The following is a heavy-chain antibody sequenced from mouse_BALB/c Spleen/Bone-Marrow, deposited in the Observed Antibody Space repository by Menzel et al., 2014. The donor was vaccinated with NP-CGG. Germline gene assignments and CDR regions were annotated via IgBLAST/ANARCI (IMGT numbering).Heavy chain of an antibody. CDR3: ASRDSSGYVPDY. J-gene: IGHJ2*01. CDR2: IFPGTGTT. CDR1: GYTFTSYW. Sequence: VQLQESGAELVKPGASVKLSCKTSGYTFTSYWIQWVKQRPGQGLGWIGEIFPGTGTTYYNEKFKGKATLTIDTSSSAAYMHLSGLTSEDSAVYYCASRDSSGYVPDYWGQGTTLTVSS. D-gene: IGHD3-2*01. V-gene: IGHV1S132*01.